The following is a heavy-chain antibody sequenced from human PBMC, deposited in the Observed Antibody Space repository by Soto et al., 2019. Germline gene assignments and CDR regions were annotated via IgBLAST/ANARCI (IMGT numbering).Heavy chain of an antibody. V-gene: IGHV6-1*01. CDR3: ARQYSSSSFSTDGGMEV. Sequence: SQTLSLTCAISVYGVSSNSAAWNWIIQSPSRGLEWLGRAYYRSNWYNDYALSVKSRITINADTSRNQFSLQLNSVTPEDTAVYYCARQYSSSSFSTDGGMEVWGQGTTVIVS. J-gene: IGHJ6*01. CDR2: AYYRSNWYN. D-gene: IGHD6-13*01. CDR1: VYGVSSNSAA.